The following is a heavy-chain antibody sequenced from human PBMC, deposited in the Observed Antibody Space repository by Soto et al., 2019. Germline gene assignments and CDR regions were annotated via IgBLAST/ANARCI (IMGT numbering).Heavy chain of an antibody. D-gene: IGHD3-10*01. V-gene: IGHV3-21*01. CDR3: ASLWFGEGSVDY. Sequence: EVQLVESGGGLVKPGGSLRLSCAASGFTFSSYSRNWVRQAPGKGLEWVSSISSSSSYIYYADSVKGRFTISRDNAKNSLYLQMNSLRAEDTAVYYCASLWFGEGSVDYWGQGTLVTVSS. J-gene: IGHJ4*02. CDR2: ISSSSSYI. CDR1: GFTFSSYS.